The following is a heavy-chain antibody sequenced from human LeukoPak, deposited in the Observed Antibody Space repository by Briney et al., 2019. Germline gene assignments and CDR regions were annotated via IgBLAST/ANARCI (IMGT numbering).Heavy chain of an antibody. J-gene: IGHJ6*03. V-gene: IGHV4-61*02. D-gene: IGHD3-22*01. Sequence: SETLSLTCTVSGGSISAGSYYWSWIRQPAGKGLEWIGRIYTSGRTDYNASLKSRVTISVDTSKNQFSLKLSSVTAADTAVYYCTRGSIAYYYMDVWGKGTTVTISS. CDR1: GGSISAGSYY. CDR2: IYTSGRT. CDR3: TRGSIAYYYMDV.